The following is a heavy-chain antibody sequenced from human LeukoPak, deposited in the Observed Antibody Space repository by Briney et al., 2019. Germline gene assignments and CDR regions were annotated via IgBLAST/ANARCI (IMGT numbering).Heavy chain of an antibody. J-gene: IGHJ4*02. V-gene: IGHV3-15*01. CDR3: TTDIIAARRFSDC. CDR1: GFTFSNAW. Sequence: GGSLRLSCAASGFTFSNAWMSWVRQAPGKGLEWVGRIKSKTDGGTTDYAAPVKGRFTISRDDSKNTLYLQMNSLKTEDTAVYYCTTDIIAARRFSDCWGQGTLVTVSS. D-gene: IGHD6-6*01. CDR2: IKSKTDGGTT.